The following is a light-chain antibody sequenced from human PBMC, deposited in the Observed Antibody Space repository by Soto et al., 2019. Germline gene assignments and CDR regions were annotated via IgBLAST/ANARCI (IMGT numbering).Light chain of an antibody. V-gene: IGKV3-20*01. CDR3: QQYGSSPQT. CDR2: GAS. CDR1: QYVSVRF. J-gene: IGKJ1*01. Sequence: EIVLTQSPGTLSLSPGESATRSCRASQYVSVRFLAWYQQKPGQAPRLLIYGASDRATGIPDRFTGSGSGTDFTLTINRLEPEDFAVYFCQQYGSSPQTFGQGTKVDIK.